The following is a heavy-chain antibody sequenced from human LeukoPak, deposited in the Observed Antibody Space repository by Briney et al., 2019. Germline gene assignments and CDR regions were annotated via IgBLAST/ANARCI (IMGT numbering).Heavy chain of an antibody. CDR3: ARSGVLRYFGIS. Sequence: PGGSLRLSCAASGFTVSSNYMSWVRQVPGKGLEWVSVIYSGGSTYYADSVKGRFTISRDISKNTLYLQMNSLRAEDTAVYYCARSGVLRYFGISWGQGNLVTVSS. D-gene: IGHD3-9*01. V-gene: IGHV3-66*01. CDR2: IYSGGST. J-gene: IGHJ5*02. CDR1: GFTVSSNY.